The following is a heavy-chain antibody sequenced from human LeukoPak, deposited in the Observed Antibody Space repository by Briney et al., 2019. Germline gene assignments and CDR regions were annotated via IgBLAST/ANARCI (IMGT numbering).Heavy chain of an antibody. V-gene: IGHV1-46*01. J-gene: IGHJ4*02. CDR1: GYTFTSNY. CDR3: ARDQEGFDY. CDR2: IYPRDGST. Sequence: ASVKVSCKASGYTFTSNYIHWVRQAPGQGLEWMGMIYPRDGSTSYAQKFQGRVTVTRDASTSTVHMELSGLRSEDTAVYYCARDQEGFDYRGQGTLVTVSS.